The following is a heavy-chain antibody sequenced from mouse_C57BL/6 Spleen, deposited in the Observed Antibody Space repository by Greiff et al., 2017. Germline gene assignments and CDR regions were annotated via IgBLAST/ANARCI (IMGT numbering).Heavy chain of an antibody. CDR3: ARGSNYGYAMDY. CDR1: GYTFTSYW. Sequence: QVQLQQPGAELVRPGTSVKLSCKASGYTFTSYWMHWVKQRPGQGLEWIGVIDPSDSYTNYNQKFKGKATLTVDTSSSTAYMQLSSLTSEDSAVYYCARGSNYGYAMDYWGQGTSVTVSS. J-gene: IGHJ4*01. V-gene: IGHV1-59*01. D-gene: IGHD2-5*01. CDR2: IDPSDSYT.